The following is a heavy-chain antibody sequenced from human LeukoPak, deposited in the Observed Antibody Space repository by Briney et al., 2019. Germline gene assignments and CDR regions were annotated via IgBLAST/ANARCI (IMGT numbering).Heavy chain of an antibody. CDR2: IIPIFGTA. CDR3: ARDSVVPAASEVDYYYMDV. V-gene: IGHV1-69*05. J-gene: IGHJ6*03. D-gene: IGHD2-2*01. CDR1: GGTFSSYA. Sequence: ASVSVSCKASGGTFSSYAISWVRQAPGQGLEWMGGIIPIFGTANYAQKFQGRVTITTDESTSTAYMELSSLRSEDTAVYYCARDSVVPAASEVDYYYMDVWGKGTTVTVSS.